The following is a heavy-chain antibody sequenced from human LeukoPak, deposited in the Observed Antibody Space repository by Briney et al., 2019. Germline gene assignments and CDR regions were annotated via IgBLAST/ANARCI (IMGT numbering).Heavy chain of an antibody. D-gene: IGHD1-26*01. CDR1: GFTVSSNY. V-gene: IGHV3-53*01. J-gene: IGHJ4*02. Sequence: GGSLRLSCAASGFTVSSNYMSWVRQAPGKGLEWVSVIYSGGSTYYAGSVKGRFTISRDNSKNTLYLQMNSLRAEDTAVYYCARDDSGSFYFDYWGQGTLVTVSS. CDR2: IYSGGST. CDR3: ARDDSGSFYFDY.